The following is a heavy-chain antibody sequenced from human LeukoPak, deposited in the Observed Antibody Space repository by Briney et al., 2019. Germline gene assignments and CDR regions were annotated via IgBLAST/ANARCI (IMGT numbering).Heavy chain of an antibody. D-gene: IGHD5-24*01. CDR1: GFTFSDYS. J-gene: IGHJ4*02. V-gene: IGHV3-48*01. CDR3: ARDVEMATFPDY. Sequence: QPGGSLRLSCAASGFTFSDYSMNWVRQATGKGLEWVSYISSIGATIYYADSVKGRFTISRDNAKNSLYLQMNSLRAEDTAVYYCARDVEMATFPDYWGQGTLVTVSS. CDR2: ISSIGATI.